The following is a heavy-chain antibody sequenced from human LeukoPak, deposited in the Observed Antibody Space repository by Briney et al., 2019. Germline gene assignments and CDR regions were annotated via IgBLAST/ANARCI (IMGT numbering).Heavy chain of an antibody. J-gene: IGHJ6*03. CDR1: GGSISSYY. CDR2: IYYSGST. CDR3: ARARGDVKVPAAITYYYYMDV. Sequence: SETLSLTCTVSGGSISSYYWSWIRQPPGKGLEWIGYIYYSGSTNYNPSLKSRVTISVDTSKNPFSLKLSSVTAADTAVYYCARARGDVKVPAAITYYYYMDVWGKGTTVTVSS. V-gene: IGHV4-59*01. D-gene: IGHD2-2*02.